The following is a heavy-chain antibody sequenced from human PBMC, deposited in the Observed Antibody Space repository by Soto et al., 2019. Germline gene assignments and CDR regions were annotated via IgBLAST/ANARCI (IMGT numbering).Heavy chain of an antibody. J-gene: IGHJ3*02. D-gene: IGHD3-9*01. Sequence: LRLSCAASGFTFSSYAMSWVRQAPGKGLEWVSAISGSGGSTYYADSVKGRFTISRDNSKNTLYLQMNSLRAEDTAVYYCAKDLYDILTGYYSDDAFDIWGQGTMVTVSS. CDR1: GFTFSSYA. V-gene: IGHV3-23*01. CDR3: AKDLYDILTGYYSDDAFDI. CDR2: ISGSGGST.